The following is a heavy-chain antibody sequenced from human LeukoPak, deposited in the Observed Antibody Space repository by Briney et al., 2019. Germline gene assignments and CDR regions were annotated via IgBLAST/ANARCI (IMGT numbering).Heavy chain of an antibody. J-gene: IGHJ4*02. V-gene: IGHV3-74*01. D-gene: IGHD6-13*01. CDR2: INSDGSST. CDR1: GFPFSNYG. Sequence: PGRTLRLSCAASGFPFSNYGMHWVRQAPGKGLVWVSRINSDGSSTSYADSVKGRFTISRDNAKNTLYLQMNSLRAEDTAVYYCARGSRIAASLVDYWGQGTLVTVSS. CDR3: ARGSRIAASLVDY.